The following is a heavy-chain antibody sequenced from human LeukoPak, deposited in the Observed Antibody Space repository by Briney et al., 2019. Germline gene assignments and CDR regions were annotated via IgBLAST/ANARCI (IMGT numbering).Heavy chain of an antibody. CDR3: ARGSGVGATKLNWFDP. D-gene: IGHD1-26*01. V-gene: IGHV4-34*01. CDR2: INHSGST. CDR1: GGSFSGYY. J-gene: IGHJ5*02. Sequence: SETLSLTCAVYGGSFSGYYWSWIRQPPGKGLEWIGEINHSGSTNYNPSLKSRVTISVDTSKNQFSLKLSSVTAADTAVYYCARGSGVGATKLNWFDPWGQGTLVTVSS.